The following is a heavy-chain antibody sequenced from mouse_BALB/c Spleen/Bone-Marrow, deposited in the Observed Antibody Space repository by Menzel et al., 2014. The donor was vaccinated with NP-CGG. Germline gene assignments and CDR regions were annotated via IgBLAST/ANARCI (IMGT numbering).Heavy chain of an antibody. CDR2: INPSNGGT. CDR1: GYTFTTYW. Sequence: QVQLQQSGAELVKPGASVKLSCKASGYTFTTYWMHWVRLRPGQVFEWIGEINPSNGGTNYNERFKRKATLTVDKSSSTAYMQLSSLTSEDSAVYYCTIEYGSTTKYYYALDYWGQGTLVPVS. J-gene: IGHJ4*01. D-gene: IGHD2-10*02. CDR3: TIEYGSTTKYYYALDY. V-gene: IGHV1S16*01.